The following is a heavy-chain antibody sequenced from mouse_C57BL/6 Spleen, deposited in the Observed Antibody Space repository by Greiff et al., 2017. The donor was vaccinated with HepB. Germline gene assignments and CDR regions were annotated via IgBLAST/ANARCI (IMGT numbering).Heavy chain of an antibody. Sequence: QVQLQQPGAELVKPGASVKLSCKASGYTFTSYWMQWVKQRPGQGLEWIGEIDPSDSYTNYNQKFKGKATLTVDTPSSTAYMQLSSLTSEDSAVYYCARGGGRDYFDYWGQGTTLTVSS. CDR1: GYTFTSYW. J-gene: IGHJ2*01. V-gene: IGHV1-50*01. CDR2: IDPSDSYT. D-gene: IGHD3-3*01. CDR3: ARGGGRDYFDY.